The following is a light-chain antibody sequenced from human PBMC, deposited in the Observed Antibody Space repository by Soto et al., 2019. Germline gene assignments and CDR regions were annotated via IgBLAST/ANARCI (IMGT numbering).Light chain of an antibody. J-gene: IGKJ1*01. CDR1: QSVDSR. CDR3: QQYNSYPWT. V-gene: IGKV1-5*01. CDR2: DVS. Sequence: HMTQSPSTLSASIWGIVTITFLASQSVDSRLAWYQQKPGKAPKLLIYDVSSLESGVPSRFSGSGSGTEFTLTISSLQPDDFATYYCQQYNSYPWTFGQGTKVDIK.